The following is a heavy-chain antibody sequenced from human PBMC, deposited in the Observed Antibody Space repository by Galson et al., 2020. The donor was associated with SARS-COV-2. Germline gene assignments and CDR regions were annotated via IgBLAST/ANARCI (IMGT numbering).Heavy chain of an antibody. D-gene: IGHD3-3*01. CDR2: TKQDGSEK. CDR1: GFTLSQYW. J-gene: IGHJ1*01. Sequence: GGPLRLSCPAPGFTLSQYWMSWVRQAPGKGLEWVANTKQDGSEKYYVDSVKGRFTISRDNAKNSLYLQMKSLRAEGAAVYYCARDGCEYDFFQHWGQGTLVTVSS. CDR3: ARDGCEYDFFQH. V-gene: IGHV3-7*03.